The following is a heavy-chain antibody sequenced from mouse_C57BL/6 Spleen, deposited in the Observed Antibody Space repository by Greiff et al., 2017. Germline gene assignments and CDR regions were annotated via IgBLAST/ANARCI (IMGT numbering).Heavy chain of an antibody. D-gene: IGHD1-1*01. Sequence: VKLMESGAELVKPGASVKISCKASGYTFTDYYINWVKQRPGQGLEWIGKIGPGSGSTYYNEKFKGKATLTADNSSSTAYMQLSSLTSEDSAVYFCASRGGYYYGSSGYFDVWGTGTTVTVSS. CDR2: IGPGSGST. V-gene: IGHV1-77*01. CDR3: ASRGGYYYGSSGYFDV. CDR1: GYTFTDYY. J-gene: IGHJ1*03.